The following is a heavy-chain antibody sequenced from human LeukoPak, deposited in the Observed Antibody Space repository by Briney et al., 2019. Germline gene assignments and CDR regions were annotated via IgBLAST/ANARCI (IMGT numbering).Heavy chain of an antibody. J-gene: IGHJ3*02. D-gene: IGHD4-17*01. CDR3: ARFDYGDARAYFDI. CDR2: ISSSSSYI. CDR1: GFTFSSYS. Sequence: GGSLRLSCAASGFTFSSYSMNWVRQAPGKGLEWVSSISSSSSYIYYADSVKGRFTISRDNAKNSLYLQMNSLRAEDTAVYYCARFDYGDARAYFDIWGQGTMVTVSS. V-gene: IGHV3-21*01.